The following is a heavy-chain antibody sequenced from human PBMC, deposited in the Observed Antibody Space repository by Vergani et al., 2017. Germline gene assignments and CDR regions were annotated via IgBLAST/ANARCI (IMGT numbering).Heavy chain of an antibody. V-gene: IGHV3-48*04. CDR2: ISEGGETK. D-gene: IGHD1/OR15-1a*01. Sequence: EVQLVESGGVVVQPGGSLRLSCAASGFTFSSYSMNWVRQAPGKGLEWLAHISEGGETKMYAESRKGRFTVSRDNTKNLLILQMKTLKVDDTATYYCGRKQSPASLMDKPIDIWGQGTLVTVSS. CDR3: GRKQSPASLMDKPIDI. CDR1: GFTFSSYS. J-gene: IGHJ5*02.